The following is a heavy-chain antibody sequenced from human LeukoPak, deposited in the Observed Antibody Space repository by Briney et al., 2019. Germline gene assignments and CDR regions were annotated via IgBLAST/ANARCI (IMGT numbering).Heavy chain of an antibody. V-gene: IGHV4-34*01. CDR3: ARETNPMVRGVIASNWFDP. J-gene: IGHJ5*02. D-gene: IGHD3-10*01. CDR2: INHSGST. Sequence: PSETLSLTCAVYGGSFSGYYWSWIRQPPGKGLEWIGEINHSGSTNYNPSLKSRVTISVDTSKNQFSLKLSSVTAADTAVYYCARETNPMVRGVIASNWFDPWGQGTLVTVSS. CDR1: GGSFSGYY.